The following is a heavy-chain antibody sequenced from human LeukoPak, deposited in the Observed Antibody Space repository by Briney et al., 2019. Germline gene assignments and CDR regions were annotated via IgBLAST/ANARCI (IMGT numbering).Heavy chain of an antibody. CDR2: ISSSSTYI. D-gene: IGHD5-24*01. CDR1: GFTFTTYS. J-gene: IGHJ4*02. Sequence: PGGPLRLSCAASGFTFTTYSMNWVRQAPGKGLEWVSSISSSSTYIYYADSVKGRFTISRDNAKNSLYLQMNSLRAEDTAVYYCARARDGYHLLGYWGQGTLVTVSS. CDR3: ARARDGYHLLGY. V-gene: IGHV3-21*01.